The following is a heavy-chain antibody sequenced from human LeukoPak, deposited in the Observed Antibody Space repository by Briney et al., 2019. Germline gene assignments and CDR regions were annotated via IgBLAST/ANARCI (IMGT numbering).Heavy chain of an antibody. Sequence: PGGSLRLSCAASGFTFSSYWMHWVRQAPGKGLVWVSRINPDGSSTSYADSVKGQFTISRDNAKNTLYLQMNNLRVEDTAVYYCTRDGPSTLTFLNREFDYWGQGTLVTVSS. D-gene: IGHD1-14*01. CDR2: INPDGSST. CDR1: GFTFSSYW. J-gene: IGHJ4*02. CDR3: TRDGPSTLTFLNREFDY. V-gene: IGHV3-74*01.